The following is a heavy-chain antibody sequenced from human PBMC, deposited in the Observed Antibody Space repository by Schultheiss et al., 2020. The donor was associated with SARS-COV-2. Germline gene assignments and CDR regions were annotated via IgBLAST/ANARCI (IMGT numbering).Heavy chain of an antibody. J-gene: IGHJ4*02. CDR3: AKKGMGGSYYGNYFDY. CDR1: GFTFSSYE. V-gene: IGHV3-21*04. CDR2: ITSNSSYI. D-gene: IGHD1-26*01. Sequence: GGSLRLSCAASGFTFSSYEMNWVRQAPGKGLEWVSSITSNSSYIYYADSVKGRFTISRDNAKTSLYLQMNSLRAEDTALYYCAKKGMGGSYYGNYFDYWGQGTLVTVAS.